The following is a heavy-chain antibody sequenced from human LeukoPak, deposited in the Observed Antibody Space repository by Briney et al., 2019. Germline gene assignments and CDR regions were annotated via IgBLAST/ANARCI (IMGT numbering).Heavy chain of an antibody. CDR1: GYTFTGYY. J-gene: IGHJ4*02. CDR2: INPNSGGT. CDR3: ARAISGYDSY. Sequence: ASVKVSCKASGYTFTGYYMHWLRQSPGQGLEWMGWINPNSGGTNYAQKFQGRVTMTRDTSISTAYMELSRLRSDDTAVYYCARAISGYDSYWGQGTLVTVSS. D-gene: IGHD5-12*01. V-gene: IGHV1-2*02.